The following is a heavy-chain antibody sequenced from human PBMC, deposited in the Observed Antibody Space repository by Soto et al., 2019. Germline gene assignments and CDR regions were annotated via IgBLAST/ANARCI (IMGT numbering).Heavy chain of an antibody. CDR3: ATLTPWIVVMTTEITS. D-gene: IGHD2-21*02. V-gene: IGHV4-4*02. CDR1: GTSITSTFW. Sequence: QVHLRESGPRTVRPSGTLSLTCAVSGTSITSTFWWTWVRQPPGKVLEWIGEVYHSGTTNYNQSRRNRVTLSVDESNNQFCLALRAVTAADTAVYYCATLTPWIVVMTTEITSWGEGTLVTVSS. CDR2: VYHSGTT. J-gene: IGHJ5*02.